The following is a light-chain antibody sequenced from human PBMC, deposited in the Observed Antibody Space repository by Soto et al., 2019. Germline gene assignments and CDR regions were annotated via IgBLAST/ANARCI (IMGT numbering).Light chain of an antibody. V-gene: IGKV3-15*01. Sequence: EILMTQAPANLSVSPGERVTLACRTSQSVGNNLAWYQQKPGQAPRLLIHGAVTRATDIPARFSGSGAGTEFTLTISSLQSEDCAVYYCQQCENWPRRFGQGTKVDIK. J-gene: IGKJ1*01. CDR1: QSVGNN. CDR3: QQCENWPRR. CDR2: GAV.